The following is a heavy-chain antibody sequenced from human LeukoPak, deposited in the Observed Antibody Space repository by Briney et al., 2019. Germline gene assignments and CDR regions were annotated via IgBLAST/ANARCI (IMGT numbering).Heavy chain of an antibody. D-gene: IGHD1-26*01. V-gene: IGHV4-34*01. J-gene: IGHJ4*02. CDR3: AKGIVGAMGDY. CDR1: GGSFSGYY. Sequence: KASETLSLTCAVYGGSFSGYYWSWIRQPPGKGLEWIGEINHSGSTNYNPSLKSRVTISVDTSKNQFSLKLSSVTAADTAVYYCAKGIVGAMGDYWGQGTLVTVSS. CDR2: INHSGST.